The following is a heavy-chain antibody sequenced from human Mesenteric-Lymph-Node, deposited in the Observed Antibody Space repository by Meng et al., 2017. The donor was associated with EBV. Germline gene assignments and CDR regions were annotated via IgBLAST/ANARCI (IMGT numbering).Heavy chain of an antibody. CDR2: TYHSGRS. V-gene: IGHV4-4*02. CDR3: ARGLGGSGKYHFDF. Sequence: SRGLFGHSGRLPCIRCVPAGHIYETHWWSWVRQPPGKGLEWIGETYHSGRSKYSPSLKRRVSMSVDNSKNQFSLTLHSVTAADTAVYYCARGLGGSGKYHFDFWGPGILVTVSS. CDR1: AGHIYETHW. J-gene: IGHJ4*02. D-gene: IGHD3-10*01.